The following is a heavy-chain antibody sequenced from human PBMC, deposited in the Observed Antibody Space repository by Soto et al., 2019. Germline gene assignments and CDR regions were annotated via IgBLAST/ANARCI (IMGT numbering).Heavy chain of an antibody. CDR3: ARVRRDGYNSYYYYYGMDV. J-gene: IGHJ6*02. Sequence: PSETLSLTCAVYGGSFSGYYWSWIRQPPGKGLEWIGEINHSGSTNYNPSLKSRVTISVDTSKNQFSLKLSSVTAADTAVYYCARVRRDGYNSYYYYYGMDVWGQGTTVTVSS. D-gene: IGHD5-12*01. CDR1: GGSFSGYY. V-gene: IGHV4-34*01. CDR2: INHSGST.